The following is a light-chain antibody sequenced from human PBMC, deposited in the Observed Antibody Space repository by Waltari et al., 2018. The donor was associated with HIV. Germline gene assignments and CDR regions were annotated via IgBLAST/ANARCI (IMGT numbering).Light chain of an antibody. Sequence: QSALTQPRSVSGSPGQSVTISCTGTSSDVGGYDYVSWYQQYPGNAPKLMIYDVNKRPSGVPDRFSGSKSGNTASLTISGLQTEDEADYHCSSYAGNYSYVFGAGTMVTVL. V-gene: IGLV2-11*01. CDR2: DVN. CDR1: SSDVGGYDY. J-gene: IGLJ1*01. CDR3: SSYAGNYSYV.